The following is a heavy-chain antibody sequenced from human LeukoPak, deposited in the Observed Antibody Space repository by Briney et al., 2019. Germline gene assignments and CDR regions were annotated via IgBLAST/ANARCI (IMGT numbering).Heavy chain of an antibody. Sequence: PSETLSLTCTVSSGSIRSSSHNWDWIRQPPGKGLEYIGRIFYSGSTYYNPSLTSRVTISVDTSKNQFSLKLSSVTAADTAVYYCARRPKQPGFWSGYVDYWGQGILVTVSP. J-gene: IGHJ4*02. V-gene: IGHV4-39*01. CDR2: IFYSGST. D-gene: IGHD3-3*01. CDR1: SGSIRSSSHN. CDR3: ARRPKQPGFWSGYVDY.